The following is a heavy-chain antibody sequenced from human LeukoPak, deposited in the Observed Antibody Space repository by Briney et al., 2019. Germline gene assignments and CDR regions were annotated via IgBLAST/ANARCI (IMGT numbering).Heavy chain of an antibody. CDR2: MNPNSGNT. D-gene: IGHD3-16*02. Sequence: ASVKVSCKASGYTFTSYDINRVRQATGQGPEWMGWMNPNSGNTGYAQKFRGRVSITRNTSISTAYMELSSLVSEDTAVYYCARLGELSSDDYWGQGTLVTVSS. V-gene: IGHV1-8*03. J-gene: IGHJ4*02. CDR1: GYTFTSYD. CDR3: ARLGELSSDDY.